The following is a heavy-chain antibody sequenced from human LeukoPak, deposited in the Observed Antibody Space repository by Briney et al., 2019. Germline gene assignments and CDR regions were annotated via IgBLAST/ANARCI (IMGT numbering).Heavy chain of an antibody. CDR2: ISWNSGII. CDR1: GFRFDDYA. CDR3: AKVAGSSAHNAFDI. J-gene: IGHJ3*02. V-gene: IGHV3-9*01. D-gene: IGHD6-25*01. Sequence: HAGGSLRLSCAASGFRFDDYAMHWVQQAPGKGLEWVSGISWNSGIIGYADSVEGRFTISRDNAKNSLYLQMNSLRAEDTALYYCAKVAGSSAHNAFDIWGQGTMVTVSS.